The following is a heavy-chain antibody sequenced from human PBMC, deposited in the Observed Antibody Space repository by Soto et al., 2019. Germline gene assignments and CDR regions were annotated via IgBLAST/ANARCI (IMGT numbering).Heavy chain of an antibody. V-gene: IGHV2-5*01. D-gene: IGHD6-13*01. J-gene: IGHJ6*02. CDR1: GCSLPTSGAG. Sequence: GPTLVNPTPTLPLTRAFSGCSLPTSGAGLGWMSEKKGKALEWLALIYWNDDKRYSASLKSRLTITKQTSKNQVVLTMTNMDPVDTGTYYCAQSTAAAGTGTGGMDVWGQGTTVTFS. CDR2: IYWNDDK. CDR3: AQSTAAAGTGTGGMDV.